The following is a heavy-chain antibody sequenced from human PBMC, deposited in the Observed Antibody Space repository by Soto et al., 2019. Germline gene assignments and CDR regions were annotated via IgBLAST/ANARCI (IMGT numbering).Heavy chain of an antibody. Sequence: ASVKVSCKASEYTFTSSHINWVRQATGQGLEWMGWINPNSGNTGYAQKFQGRVTMTRNTSISTAYMELSSLRSEDTAVYYCASLVAAAADFDYWGQGTLVTVSS. J-gene: IGHJ4*02. V-gene: IGHV1-8*01. CDR1: EYTFTSSH. CDR2: INPNSGNT. D-gene: IGHD6-13*01. CDR3: ASLVAAAADFDY.